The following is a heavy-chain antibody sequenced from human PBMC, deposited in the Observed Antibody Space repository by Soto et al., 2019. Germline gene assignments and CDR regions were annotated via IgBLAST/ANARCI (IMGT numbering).Heavy chain of an antibody. J-gene: IGHJ4*02. CDR1: GYTFTNYY. V-gene: IGHV1-46*01. Sequence: GDSVQVSCKASGYTFTNYYIHWVRQAPGQGLEWMGIINPGDGSATYAQKFQCRVTMITDTSTSTVYMELSSLRSEDTAVYYGARGTLGRFPPIDWGQGTLVTVAS. D-gene: IGHD1-1*01. CDR2: INPGDGSA. CDR3: ARGTLGRFPPID.